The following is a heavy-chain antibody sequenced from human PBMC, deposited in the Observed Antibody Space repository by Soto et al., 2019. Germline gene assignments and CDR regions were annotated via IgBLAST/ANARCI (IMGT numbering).Heavy chain of an antibody. D-gene: IGHD2-2*01. V-gene: IGHV3-21*01. J-gene: IGHJ4*02. CDR3: ARDPDIVVVPAASFDY. Sequence: GGSLRLSCAASGFTFSSYSMNWVRQAPGKGLEWVSSISSSSSYIYYADSVKGRFTISRDNAKNSLYLQMNSLRAEDTAVYYCARDPDIVVVPAASFDYWGQGTLVTVSS. CDR2: ISSSSSYI. CDR1: GFTFSSYS.